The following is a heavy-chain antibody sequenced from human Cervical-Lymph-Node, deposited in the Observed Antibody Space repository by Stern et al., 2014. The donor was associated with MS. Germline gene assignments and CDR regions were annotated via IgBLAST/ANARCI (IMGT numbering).Heavy chain of an antibody. V-gene: IGHV1-46*01. CDR2: FNPSGGKT. Sequence: VQLVESGAEIRKPGASVKISCEASGYTFTTYYMHWVRQAPGQGLEWVALFNPSGGKTTYALRFQGRVTVTGDTSTSTVYMELTGLRSEDTAVYYCARVLSLATSDSWGQGTLVIVSS. CDR3: ARVLSLATSDS. CDR1: GYTFTTYY. J-gene: IGHJ4*02. D-gene: IGHD1-1*01.